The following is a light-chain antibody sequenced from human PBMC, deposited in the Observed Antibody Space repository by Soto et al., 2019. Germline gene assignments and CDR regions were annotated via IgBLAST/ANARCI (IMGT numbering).Light chain of an antibody. CDR2: DVS. CDR3: SSYTSSSLHV. Sequence: QSALTQPASVSGCSGQSITISCTGNRSDVGGYNYVSWYQQHPGKAPKLMIYDVSKRPSGGSERFSGSKSGNTASLTISLLQAEDEADYYCSSYTSSSLHVFGTGTKVTVL. J-gene: IGLJ1*01. V-gene: IGLV2-14*03. CDR1: RSDVGGYNY.